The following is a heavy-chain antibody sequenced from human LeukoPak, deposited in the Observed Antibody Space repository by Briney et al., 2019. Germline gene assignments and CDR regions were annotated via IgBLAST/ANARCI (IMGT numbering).Heavy chain of an antibody. Sequence: PEGSLRLSCAASGFTFSDYYMCWLRQAPGKGLEWVSYISSSGGSIFYADSMKGRVTISRDDAKNSVDLQMDSLRAEDTAVYFCARGVTTTLSIDPWGRGTLVTVSS. V-gene: IGHV3-11*01. CDR2: ISSSGGSI. D-gene: IGHD1-1*01. J-gene: IGHJ5*02. CDR3: ARGVTTTLSIDP. CDR1: GFTFSDYY.